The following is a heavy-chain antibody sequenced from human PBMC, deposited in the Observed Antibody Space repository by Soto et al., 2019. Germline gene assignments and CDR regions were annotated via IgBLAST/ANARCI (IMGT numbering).Heavy chain of an antibody. J-gene: IGHJ4*02. CDR1: GGSISSYH. CDR3: ARESGDNWDYEAY. Sequence: PSETLSLTCTVSGGSISSYHWSWIRQSAGKGLEWIGRIYTSGNTHYNPSLKSRVTVSIDTSKNQFFLTVNSVTAADSAVYYCARESGDNWDYEAYWGQGIPVTVSS. CDR2: IYTSGNT. D-gene: IGHD1-7*01. V-gene: IGHV4-4*07.